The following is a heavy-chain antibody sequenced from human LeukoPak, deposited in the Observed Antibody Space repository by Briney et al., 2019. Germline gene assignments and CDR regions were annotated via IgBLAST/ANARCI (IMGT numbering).Heavy chain of an antibody. J-gene: IGHJ5*02. Sequence: SETLSLTCTVSGGSISSSSYYWGWIRQPPGKGLEWIGSIYYSGSTYYNPSLKSRVTISVDTSKNQFSLKLSSVTAADTAVYYCARRIRYFDWSYYNWFDPWGQGTLVTVSS. CDR2: IYYSGST. CDR3: ARRIRYFDWSYYNWFDP. D-gene: IGHD3-9*01. CDR1: GGSISSSSYY. V-gene: IGHV4-39*01.